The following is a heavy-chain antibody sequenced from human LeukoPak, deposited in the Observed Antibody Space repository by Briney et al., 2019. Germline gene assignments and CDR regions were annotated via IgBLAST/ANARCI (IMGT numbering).Heavy chain of an antibody. D-gene: IGHD3-10*02. CDR2: IYSGGDT. Sequence: PGGSLRLSCAASGFTVSSSHMTWVRQAVGKGLEWVSFIYSGGDTSYADSAKGRFTISRDNSKNTLYLQMNSLRAEDTAVYYCARVYNYVFDYWGQGTLVTVSS. J-gene: IGHJ4*02. CDR1: GFTVSSSH. CDR3: ARVYNYVFDY. V-gene: IGHV3-53*01.